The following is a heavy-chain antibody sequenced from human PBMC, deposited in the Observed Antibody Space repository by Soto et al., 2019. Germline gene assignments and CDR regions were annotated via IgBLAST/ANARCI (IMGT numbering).Heavy chain of an antibody. CDR1: GGSFSGYY. CDR3: ASALYSSGWYIWRDAFDI. Sequence: QVQLQQWGAGLLKPSETLSLTCAVYGGSFSGYYWSWIRQPPGKGLEWIGEINHSGSTNYNPSLKSRVTISVDTSKNQFSLKLSSVTAADTAVYYCASALYSSGWYIWRDAFDIWGQGTMVTVSS. D-gene: IGHD6-19*01. J-gene: IGHJ3*02. CDR2: INHSGST. V-gene: IGHV4-34*01.